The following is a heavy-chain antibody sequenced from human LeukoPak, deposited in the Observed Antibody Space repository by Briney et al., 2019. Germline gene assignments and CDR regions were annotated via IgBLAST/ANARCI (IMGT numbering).Heavy chain of an antibody. CDR1: GASISSSNYY. V-gene: IGHV4-39*01. Sequence: ETLSLTCAVSGASISSSNYYWGWVRQSPGKGLEWIGNIYSSGNTYYNASLKSRVTMYIDTSKNQFSLKLSSVTAADTAMYYCAKSNGYGLIDYWGQGTLVTVSS. CDR3: AKSNGYGLIDY. J-gene: IGHJ4*02. D-gene: IGHD5-12*01. CDR2: IYSSGNT.